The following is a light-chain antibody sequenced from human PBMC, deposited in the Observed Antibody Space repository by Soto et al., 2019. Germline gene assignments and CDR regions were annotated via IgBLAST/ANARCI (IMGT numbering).Light chain of an antibody. J-gene: IGLJ2*01. CDR2: DVN. V-gene: IGLV2-14*03. CDR3: TSWTTSTTMI. Sequence: QSALTQPASVSGSPGQSITISCTGTSSDIGAYNFVSWYQQHPVKAPKLMLYDVNIRPSGVSNRFSGSKSGNTASLTISGLQAEDEADDYCTSWTTSTTMIFGGGTQLTVL. CDR1: SSDIGAYNF.